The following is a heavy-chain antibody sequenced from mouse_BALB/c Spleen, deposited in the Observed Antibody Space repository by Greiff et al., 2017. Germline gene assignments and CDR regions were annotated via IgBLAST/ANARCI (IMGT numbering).Heavy chain of an antibody. CDR2: ISSGGGST. J-gene: IGHJ4*01. CDR3: ARHGYYGSDYAMDY. D-gene: IGHD1-1*01. CDR1: GFAFSSYD. Sequence: DVMLVESGGGLVKPGGSLKLSCAASGFAFSSYDMSWVRQTPEKRLEWVAYISSGGGSTYYPDTVKGRFTISRDNAKNTLYLQMSSLKSEDTAMYYCARHGYYGSDYAMDYWGQGTSVTVSS. V-gene: IGHV5-12-1*01.